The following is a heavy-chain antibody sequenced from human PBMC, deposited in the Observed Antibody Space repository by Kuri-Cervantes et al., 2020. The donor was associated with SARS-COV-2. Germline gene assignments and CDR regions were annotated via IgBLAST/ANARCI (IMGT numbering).Heavy chain of an antibody. J-gene: IGHJ3*02. CDR1: GDTFTGYY. CDR2: INPNSGGT. Sequence: ASVQVSCKASGDTFTGYYRHWVRQAPGQGLEWMGWINPNSGGTNYAQTLQGRVTITRDTSISTAYMELSRLRADDAAVYYCARDLGAFDIWGQGTKVTVSS. V-gene: IGHV1-2*02. CDR3: ARDLGAFDI.